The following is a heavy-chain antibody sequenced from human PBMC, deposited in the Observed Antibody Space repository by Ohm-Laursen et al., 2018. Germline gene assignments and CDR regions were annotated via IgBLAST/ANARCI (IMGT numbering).Heavy chain of an antibody. D-gene: IGHD1-26*01. CDR2: IWYDGSDK. CDR1: GFTFRNHG. Sequence: SLRLSCTASGFTFRNHGMHWVRQAPGKGLEWVAVIWYDGSDKYYAESVRGRFTVSRDNSKNTLYLQMNSLRAEDTAVYFCAKMDSGSYLGDWGQGTLVTVSS. V-gene: IGHV3-33*06. J-gene: IGHJ4*02. CDR3: AKMDSGSYLGD.